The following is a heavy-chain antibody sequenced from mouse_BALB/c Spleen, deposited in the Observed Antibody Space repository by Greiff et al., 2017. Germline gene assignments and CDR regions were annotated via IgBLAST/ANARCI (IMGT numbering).Heavy chain of an antibody. Sequence: EVQRVESGGDLVKPGGSLKISCAASGFTFSSYGMSWVRQTQDKRLEWVATISSGGSYTYYPDSVKGRFTISRDNAKNTLYLQMSSLKSEDTAMYYCARHGDPFYGNYTMDYRGQGTSVTVSS. CDR1: GFTFSSYG. CDR2: ISSGGSYT. J-gene: IGHJ4*01. D-gene: IGHD2-1*01. V-gene: IGHV5-6*01. CDR3: ARHGDPFYGNYTMDY.